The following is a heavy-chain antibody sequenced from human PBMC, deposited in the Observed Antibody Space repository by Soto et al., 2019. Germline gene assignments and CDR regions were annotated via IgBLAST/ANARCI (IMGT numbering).Heavy chain of an antibody. Sequence: QMQLVQSGAEVKKPGASVKVSCKASGYTFTRHYIHWVRQAPGQGLEWMGIINSSGGHTYYAQKLQGRVALISNTNTRTVYMEMSRRRSEDTAVYYCARDLLAAGSDALDMWGQGTMVTVSS. CDR1: GYTFTRHY. V-gene: IGHV1-46*04. J-gene: IGHJ3*02. D-gene: IGHD3-10*01. CDR2: INSSGGHT. CDR3: ARDLLAAGSDALDM.